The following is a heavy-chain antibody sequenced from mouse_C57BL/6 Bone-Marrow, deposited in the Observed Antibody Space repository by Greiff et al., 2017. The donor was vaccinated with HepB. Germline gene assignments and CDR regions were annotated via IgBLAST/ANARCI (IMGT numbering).Heavy chain of an antibody. Sequence: QVQLKESGPGLVQPSQCLSITCTASGFSLTSYGVHWVRQSPGKGLEWLGVIWSGGSTDYNAAFISRLGNSKDNSKSQVFFKRNSLQADDTAIYYCARKAGIYAMDYWGQGTSVTVSS. J-gene: IGHJ4*01. CDR3: ARKAGIYAMDY. CDR1: GFSLTSYG. V-gene: IGHV2-2*01. D-gene: IGHD4-1*01. CDR2: IWSGGST.